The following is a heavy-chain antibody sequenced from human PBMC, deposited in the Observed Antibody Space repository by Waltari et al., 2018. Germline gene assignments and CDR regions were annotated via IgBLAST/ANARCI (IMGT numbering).Heavy chain of an antibody. CDR2: IYYSGST. J-gene: IGHJ6*02. Sequence: QVQLQESGPGLVKPSETLSLTCTVSGGSISSHYSSWIRPTPGTGLDWIGYIYYSGSTNYNPSLKSRVTISVDTSKNQFSLKLSSVTAADTAVYYCARCSGYYDSSGYYPPNYYYGMDVWGQGTTVTVSS. CDR1: GGSISSHY. CDR3: ARCSGYYDSSGYYPPNYYYGMDV. V-gene: IGHV4-59*11. D-gene: IGHD3-22*01.